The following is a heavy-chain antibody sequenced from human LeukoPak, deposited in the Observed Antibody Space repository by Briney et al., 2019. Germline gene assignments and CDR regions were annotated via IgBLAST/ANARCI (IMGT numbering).Heavy chain of an antibody. Sequence: GGSPRLSCAASGTYWMHWVRQAPGKGLVWVSRITNDGSSTTYADSVKGRFTISRDNAKNMLYLQVNSLRAEDTAVYYRATQQGGNPAYWGQGTLVTVSS. J-gene: IGHJ4*02. V-gene: IGHV3-74*01. CDR1: GTYW. D-gene: IGHD1-14*01. CDR3: ATQQGGNPAY. CDR2: ITNDGSST.